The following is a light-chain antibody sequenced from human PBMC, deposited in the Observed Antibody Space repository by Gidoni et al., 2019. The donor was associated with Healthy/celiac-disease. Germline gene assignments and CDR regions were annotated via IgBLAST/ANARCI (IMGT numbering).Light chain of an antibody. CDR1: QSVSSY. CDR3: QQRSNWPPGIT. CDR2: EAS. Sequence: EIVLTQSPATLSLSPGERATLSSRASQSVSSYLAWYQQKPGQAPRLLIYEASNRATGIPARFSGSGSGTDFTLTISSLEPEDFAVYYCQQRSNWPPGITFGPGTKVDIK. J-gene: IGKJ3*01. V-gene: IGKV3-11*01.